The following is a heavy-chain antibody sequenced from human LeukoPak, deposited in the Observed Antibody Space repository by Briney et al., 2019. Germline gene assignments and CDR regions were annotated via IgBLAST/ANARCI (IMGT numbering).Heavy chain of an antibody. V-gene: IGHV1-24*01. D-gene: IGHD6-19*01. CDR2: FDPEDGET. Sequence: GASVKVSCKVSGYTLTELSMHWVRQAPGKGLEWMGGFDPEDGETIYAQKFQGRVTMTEDTSTDTAYMELSSLRSEDTAVYCCATDSRVYSSGWSRALDYWGQGTLVTVSS. CDR1: GYTLTELS. CDR3: ATDSRVYSSGWSRALDY. J-gene: IGHJ4*02.